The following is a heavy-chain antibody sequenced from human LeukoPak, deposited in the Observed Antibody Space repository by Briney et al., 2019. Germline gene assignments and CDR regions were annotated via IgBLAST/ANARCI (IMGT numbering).Heavy chain of an antibody. CDR2: IWYDGSNK. J-gene: IGHJ4*02. V-gene: IGHV3-33*01. Sequence: GGSLRLSCAASGFTFSSYGMHWVRQAPGKGLEWVAVIWYDGSNKYYADSVKGRFTISRDNSKNTLYLQMNSLRAEDTAVYYCARDLGIGGYEGYFDYWGQGTLVTVSS. CDR1: GFTFSSYG. CDR3: ARDLGIGGYEGYFDY. D-gene: IGHD5-12*01.